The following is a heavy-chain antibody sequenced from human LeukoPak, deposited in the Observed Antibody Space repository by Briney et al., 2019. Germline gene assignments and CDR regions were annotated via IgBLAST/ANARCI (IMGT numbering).Heavy chain of an antibody. CDR2: INPNSGGT. D-gene: IGHD5-24*01. CDR3: TRSGDGYLSVAAFDI. J-gene: IGHJ3*02. Sequence: ASVKVSCKASGYTFTGYYMHWVRQAPGQGLEWMGWINPNSGGTNYAQKFQGRVTMTRDTSISTAYMELSRLRSDDTAVYYCTRSGDGYLSVAAFDIWGQGTMVTVSS. V-gene: IGHV1-2*02. CDR1: GYTFTGYY.